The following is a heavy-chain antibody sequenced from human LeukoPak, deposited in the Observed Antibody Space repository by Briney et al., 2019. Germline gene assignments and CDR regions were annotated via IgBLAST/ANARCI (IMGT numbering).Heavy chain of an antibody. CDR2: IVVGSGAT. CDR3: AAETYTDSCCWFDP. J-gene: IGHJ5*02. CDR1: GFTFRSSA. Sequence: SVKVSCKTSGFTFRSSAIQRVRQARGQRLEWIGWIVVGSGATSYAHYLQERLTITRDMSTGTAYLELSGLRSEDTGIYYCAAETYTDSCCWFDPWGQGTLVTVSS. V-gene: IGHV1-58*02. D-gene: IGHD3-16*01.